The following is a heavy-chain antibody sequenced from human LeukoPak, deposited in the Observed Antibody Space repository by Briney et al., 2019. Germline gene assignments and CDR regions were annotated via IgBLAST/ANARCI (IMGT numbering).Heavy chain of an antibody. V-gene: IGHV3-23*01. CDR3: AKASTLAAPTWFDY. Sequence: LGGSLRLSCAASGFTLSSYAMSWVRQAPGEGLEWVSAISGSGGSTSYADSVKGRFTISRDNSKTTLYLQMNSLRAEDTAVYYCAKASTLAAPTWFDYWGQGTLVTVSS. CDR2: ISGSGGST. CDR1: GFTLSSYA. D-gene: IGHD2-2*01. J-gene: IGHJ4*02.